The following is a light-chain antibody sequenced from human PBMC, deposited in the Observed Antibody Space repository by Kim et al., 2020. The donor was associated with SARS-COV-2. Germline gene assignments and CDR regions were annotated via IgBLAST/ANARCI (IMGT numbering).Light chain of an antibody. J-gene: IGLJ1*01. Sequence: QSVTNSCTGSISTIGAGYDVHGYQQLPATAPKLLIYGNSNRPSGVPDRFSGSKSDTSASLAITGLQAEDEADYYCQSYDNSLSGYVFGSGTKVTVL. CDR3: QSYDNSLSGYV. CDR2: GNS. V-gene: IGLV1-40*01. CDR1: ISTIGAGYD.